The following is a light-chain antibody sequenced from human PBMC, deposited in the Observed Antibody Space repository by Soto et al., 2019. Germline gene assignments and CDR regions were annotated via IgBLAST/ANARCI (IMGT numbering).Light chain of an antibody. CDR1: QSVSNSY. CDR3: QEYGTSRT. V-gene: IGKV3-20*01. CDR2: GAS. J-gene: IGKJ1*01. Sequence: ETVLTQSPGTLSLSPGERATLSCRASQSVSNSYLAWYQQKPGQAPRLLIYGASSRATGIPDRFGGSGSGTDFTLTNSRLEPEDFAVYFCQEYGTSRTFGQGTKVEIK.